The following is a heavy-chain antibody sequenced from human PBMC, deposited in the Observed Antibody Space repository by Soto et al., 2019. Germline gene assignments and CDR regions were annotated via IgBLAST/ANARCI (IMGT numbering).Heavy chain of an antibody. Sequence: SETLSLTCTVSGGSISSGDYYWSWIRQPPGKGLEWIGYIYYSGSTYYNPSLKSRVTISVDTSKNQSSLKLSSVTAADTAVYYCARDERIQVRFLEWSPTTYYYYGMDVWGQGTTVTVSS. CDR2: IYYSGST. V-gene: IGHV4-30-4*01. CDR3: ARDERIQVRFLEWSPTTYYYYGMDV. CDR1: GGSISSGDYY. D-gene: IGHD3-3*01. J-gene: IGHJ6*02.